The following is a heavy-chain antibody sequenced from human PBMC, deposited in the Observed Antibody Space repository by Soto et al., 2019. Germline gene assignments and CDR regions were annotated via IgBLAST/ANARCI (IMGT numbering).Heavy chain of an antibody. V-gene: IGHV3-30*18. CDR1: GFTFRNVG. CDR3: AKATTNGGWFNTFAS. Sequence: QVQLEESGGDVVQPGRTLSLSCAASGFTFRNVGMHWVRQAPSKGLEWVAVITFDGLKREYADSVKGRFTISRDNSRDTLFLQMNSLSVEDTAVYYCAKATTNGGWFNTFASWGQGALVTVSS. CDR2: ITFDGLKR. J-gene: IGHJ4*02. D-gene: IGHD6-19*01.